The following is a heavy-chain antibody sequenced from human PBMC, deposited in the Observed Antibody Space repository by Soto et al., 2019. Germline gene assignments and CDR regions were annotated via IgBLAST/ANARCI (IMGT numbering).Heavy chain of an antibody. CDR3: ARGPLVVLNYFES. J-gene: IGHJ4*02. Sequence: QVQLVQSGTEVKKPGSSVKVSCKASGGTFRNYPINWVRQAPGQGLEWMGSIFPLTDIPDYAQNFQARLTISADKSTSTDYMEFSSLTSDDTAMYFCARGPLVVLNYFESWGQGTLVTVSS. CDR1: GGTFRNYP. CDR2: IFPLTDIP. V-gene: IGHV1-69*02.